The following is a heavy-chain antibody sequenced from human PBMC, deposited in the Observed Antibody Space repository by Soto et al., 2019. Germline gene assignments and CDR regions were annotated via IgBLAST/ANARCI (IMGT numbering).Heavy chain of an antibody. J-gene: IGHJ6*02. D-gene: IGHD2-2*01. V-gene: IGHV1-69*06. CDR3: AREDIVVVPAAHIANYYYYGMDV. Sequence: VKVSCKASGGSLSSYAISWVRQAPGQGLEWMGGIIPIFGTANYAQKFQGRVTITADKSTSTAYMELSSLRSEDTAVYYCAREDIVVVPAAHIANYYYYGMDVWGQGTTVTVSS. CDR2: IIPIFGTA. CDR1: GGSLSSYA.